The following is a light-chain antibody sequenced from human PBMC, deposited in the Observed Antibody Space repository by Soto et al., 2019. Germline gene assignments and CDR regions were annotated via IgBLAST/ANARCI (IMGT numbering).Light chain of an antibody. CDR3: ATWDDSLNGVV. Sequence: QSVLTQPPSASGTPGQRVTIFCSGRSSNIGSNTVNWYQQLPGTAPKLLMYGNNQRPSGVPDRFSGSKSGTSASLAITGLQSEDGADYYCATWDDSLNGVVFGGGTKLTVL. V-gene: IGLV1-44*01. CDR1: SSNIGSNT. J-gene: IGLJ3*02. CDR2: GNN.